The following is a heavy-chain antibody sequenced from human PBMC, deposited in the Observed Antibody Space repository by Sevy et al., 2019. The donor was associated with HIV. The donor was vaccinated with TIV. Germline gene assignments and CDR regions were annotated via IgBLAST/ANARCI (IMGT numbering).Heavy chain of an antibody. CDR3: VRAVATNGSF. CDR2: INHNGSVT. Sequence: GGSLRLSCAASGFSLSSYWMNWVRQTPGKGLEWVANINHNGSVTYYVDSVKGRFTTSRDNTRNFLYLQMTSLRVEDTALYYCVRAVATNGSFWGQGTLVTVSS. J-gene: IGHJ4*02. D-gene: IGHD2-15*01. V-gene: IGHV3-7*01. CDR1: GFSLSSYW.